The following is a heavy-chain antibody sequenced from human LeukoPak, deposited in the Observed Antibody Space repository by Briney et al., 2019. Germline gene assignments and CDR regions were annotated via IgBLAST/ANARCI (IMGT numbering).Heavy chain of an antibody. CDR2: IYYSGST. J-gene: IGHJ4*02. CDR1: GGSISSSSYY. V-gene: IGHV4-39*01. D-gene: IGHD3-3*01. Sequence: PSETLSRTGTVSGGSISSSSYYWGWIRQPPGKGREWIASIYYSGSTYYNPSLKSRVTISVDTSKNQFSLKLSSVTAADTAVYYCASGGITIFGVVIKTFDYWGQGTLVTVSS. CDR3: ASGGITIFGVVIKTFDY.